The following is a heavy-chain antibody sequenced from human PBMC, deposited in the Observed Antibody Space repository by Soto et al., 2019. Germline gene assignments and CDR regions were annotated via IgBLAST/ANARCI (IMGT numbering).Heavy chain of an antibody. CDR1: GASISGFY. V-gene: IGHV4-4*07. J-gene: IGHJ5*02. Sequence: SETLSLTCTVSGASISGFYWSWIRKSAGKGLEWIGRIYATGTTDYNPSLKSRVMMSVDTSKKQFSMKLRSVTAAEKAVYYCVRDGTKTLRDWFDPWGQGISVTVSA. D-gene: IGHD1-1*01. CDR2: IYATGTT. CDR3: VRDGTKTLRDWFDP.